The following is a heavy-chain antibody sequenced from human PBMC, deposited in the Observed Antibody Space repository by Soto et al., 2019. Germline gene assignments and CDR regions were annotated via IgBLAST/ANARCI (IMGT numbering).Heavy chain of an antibody. J-gene: IGHJ4*02. CDR2: INYSGLYM. D-gene: IGHD3-22*01. V-gene: IGHV3-21*06. CDR3: ARKSNSDINGYDYFDH. Sequence: DVQLVESGGGLVEPGESLRLSCAASGFSFSSSDGTWVRQAPGRGLEYVSSINYSGLYMFYAEPAKGRFTISRDNAKNLVYLWMNGLRAEDTAVYWCARKSNSDINGYDYFDHWGQGTLVTVSS. CDR1: GFSFSSSD.